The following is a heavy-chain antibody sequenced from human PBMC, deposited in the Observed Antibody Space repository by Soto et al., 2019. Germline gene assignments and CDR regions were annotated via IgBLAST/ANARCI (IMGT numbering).Heavy chain of an antibody. V-gene: IGHV1-69*01. J-gene: IGHJ6*02. Sequence: QVQLVQSGAEVKTPGTSVKVSCKASGGTFSSYAISWVRQAPGQGLEWMGGIIPIFGTATYAQKFQGRVTITADESTSTAYMELSSLSYEDTAVYCCARDGELPYYYYYGMDVWGQGTTVTVSS. CDR1: GGTFSSYA. CDR3: ARDGELPYYYYYGMDV. D-gene: IGHD1-26*01. CDR2: IIPIFGTA.